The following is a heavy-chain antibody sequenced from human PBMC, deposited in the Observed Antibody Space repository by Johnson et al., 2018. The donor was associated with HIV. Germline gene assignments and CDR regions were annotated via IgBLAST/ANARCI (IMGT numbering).Heavy chain of an antibody. CDR2: INWSGGST. Sequence: VQLVESGGGVVQPGGSLRLSCAASGFTFDDYGMSWVRQAPGKGLEWVSGINWSGGSTGYADSMKGRFTISRDGSKNTLFLQMHSLIAEDTAVYYCARRCSSSSCSHGAFDIWGQGTVVTVSS. D-gene: IGHD2-2*01. V-gene: IGHV3-20*04. CDR1: GFTFDDYG. CDR3: ARRCSSSSCSHGAFDI. J-gene: IGHJ3*02.